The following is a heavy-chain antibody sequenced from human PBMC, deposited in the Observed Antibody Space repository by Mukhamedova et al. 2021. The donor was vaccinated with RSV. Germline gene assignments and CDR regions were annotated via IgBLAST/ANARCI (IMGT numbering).Heavy chain of an antibody. CDR3: AREGGLRFLAIWFDP. Sequence: EGSQQYYADTVKGRFTVSRDNSKNTLYLQMNSLRAEDTAVYYCAREGGLRFLAIWFDPWGQGTLVTVSS. D-gene: IGHD3-3*01. V-gene: IGHV3-30*01. J-gene: IGHJ5*02. CDR2: EGSQQ.